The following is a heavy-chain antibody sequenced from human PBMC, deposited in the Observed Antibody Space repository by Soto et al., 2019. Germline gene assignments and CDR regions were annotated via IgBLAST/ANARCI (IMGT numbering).Heavy chain of an antibody. CDR2: VNPILSMS. D-gene: IGHD3-10*01. J-gene: IGHJ4*02. CDR3: ATSDGSGDRAFDY. Sequence: QVQLVQSGTEVKKPGSSVKVSCKASGDTFSFYTINWVRQAPGLGLEWMGRVNPILSMSNYAKKFQGKVTLATDKSTSTANMELRSLRSEDTAFYFCATSDGSGDRAFDYWVQGALVTVSS. CDR1: GDTFSFYT. V-gene: IGHV1-69*02.